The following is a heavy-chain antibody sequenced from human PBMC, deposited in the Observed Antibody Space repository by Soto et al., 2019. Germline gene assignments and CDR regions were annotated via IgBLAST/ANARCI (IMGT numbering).Heavy chain of an antibody. Sequence: LSLTCTVSGGSISSGGYYWSWIRQHPGKGLEWIGYIYYSGSTYYNPSLKSRVTISVDTSKNQFSLKLSSVTAADTAVYYCARDPPMTTVSGGMDVWGQGTTVTVSS. D-gene: IGHD4-17*01. CDR2: IYYSGST. CDR3: ARDPPMTTVSGGMDV. J-gene: IGHJ6*02. V-gene: IGHV4-31*03. CDR1: GGSISSGGYY.